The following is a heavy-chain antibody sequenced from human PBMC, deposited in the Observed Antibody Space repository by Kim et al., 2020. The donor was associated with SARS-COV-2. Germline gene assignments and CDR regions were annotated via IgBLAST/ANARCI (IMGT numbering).Heavy chain of an antibody. Sequence: GGSLRLSCAASGFTFGDYAMHWVRQTPGRGLEWVSGITWNSGSIGYADSVKDRFTISRDNAKNFLYLQMNSLRAEDTALYYCAKATLIGGPSPFDFWGQGTLVTVSS. V-gene: IGHV3-9*01. CDR1: GFTFGDYA. D-gene: IGHD3-16*01. CDR3: AKATLIGGPSPFDF. CDR2: ITWNSGSI. J-gene: IGHJ4*02.